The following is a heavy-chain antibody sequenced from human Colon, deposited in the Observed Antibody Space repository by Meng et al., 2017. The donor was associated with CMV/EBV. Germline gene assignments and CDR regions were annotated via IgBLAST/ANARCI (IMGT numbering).Heavy chain of an antibody. J-gene: IGHJ6*02. CDR1: GFTFSIYS. Sequence: GVSLRLSCAASGFTFSIYSMNWVRQAPGKGLEWVSSISSSSSYIYYADSVKGRFTVSRDNAKTSLYLQMNSLRAEDTAVYFCARGDCSGSSCYIHYYYDMDVWGQGTTVTVSS. V-gene: IGHV3-21*01. CDR2: ISSSSSYI. CDR3: ARGDCSGSSCYIHYYYDMDV. D-gene: IGHD2-15*01.